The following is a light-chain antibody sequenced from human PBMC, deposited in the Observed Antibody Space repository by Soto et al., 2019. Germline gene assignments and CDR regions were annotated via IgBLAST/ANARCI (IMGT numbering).Light chain of an antibody. J-gene: IGKJ1*01. CDR1: QNIRIS. CDR3: LHNNVYFAT. V-gene: IGKV1-5*01. CDR2: DAS. Sequence: DIQMTQSPSTLSASVGDRVTITCRASQNIRISLAWFQQKPGKAPKSLIYDASSLQSGVPSRFSGSGSGTEFTLTITSLQPDDFATYYCLHNNVYFATFGQGTKVDIK.